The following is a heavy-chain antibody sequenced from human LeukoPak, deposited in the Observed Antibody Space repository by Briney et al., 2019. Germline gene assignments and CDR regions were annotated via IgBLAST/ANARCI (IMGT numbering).Heavy chain of an antibody. CDR3: ASPTSNYYDSSVYAFDI. V-gene: IGHV5-51*01. D-gene: IGHD3-22*01. CDR1: GYSFTSYW. Sequence: GESLKISCKGSGYSFTSYWIGWVRQMPGKGLEWMGIIYPGDSDTRYSPSFQGQVTISADKSISTAYLQWSSLKASDTAMYYCASPTSNYYDSSVYAFDIWGQGTMVTASS. J-gene: IGHJ3*02. CDR2: IYPGDSDT.